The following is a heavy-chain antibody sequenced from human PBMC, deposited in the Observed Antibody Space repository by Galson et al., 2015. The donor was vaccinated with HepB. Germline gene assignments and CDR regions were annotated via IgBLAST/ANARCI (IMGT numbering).Heavy chain of an antibody. CDR3: AGRTSWGGFDY. CDR2: IYSGGDT. J-gene: IGHJ4*02. CDR1: GFTVSGSY. Sequence: LRLSCAASGFTVSGSYMSWVRQAPGKGLEWVSLIYSGGDTYYADSVKGRFTISRDNAKNTVYLQMNSLRADDTAVYYCAGRTSWGGFDYWGQGTLVTVSS. D-gene: IGHD3-16*01. V-gene: IGHV3-53*01.